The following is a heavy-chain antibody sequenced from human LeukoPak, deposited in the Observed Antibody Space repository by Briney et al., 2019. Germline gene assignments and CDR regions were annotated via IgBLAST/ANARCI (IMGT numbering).Heavy chain of an antibody. V-gene: IGHV4-30-4*08. CDR2: IYYSGST. D-gene: IGHD3-3*01. J-gene: IGHJ4*02. CDR1: GGSISRADYY. Sequence: PSETLPLTCTVSGGSISRADYYWSWIRQPPGKGLEWIGYIYYSGSTYYNPSLKSRVTISVDTSNNQFSLKLSSVTAADTAVYYCARDSDFWSGYYYFDYWGQGTLVTVSS. CDR3: ARDSDFWSGYYYFDY.